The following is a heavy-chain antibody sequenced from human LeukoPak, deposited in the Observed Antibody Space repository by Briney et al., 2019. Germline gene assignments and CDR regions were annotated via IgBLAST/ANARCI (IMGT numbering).Heavy chain of an antibody. CDR2: TYYRSKWYN. Sequence: SQTLSLTCAISGDSVSSNSATWIWIRQSPSRGLEWLGRTYYRSKWYNDYGLSVKSRITINPDTSKNQFSLQLNSVTPEDTAVYYCARAPHGSGCDYWSQGTLVTVSS. CDR3: ARAPHGSGCDY. J-gene: IGHJ4*02. V-gene: IGHV6-1*01. D-gene: IGHD6-19*01. CDR1: GDSVSSNSAT.